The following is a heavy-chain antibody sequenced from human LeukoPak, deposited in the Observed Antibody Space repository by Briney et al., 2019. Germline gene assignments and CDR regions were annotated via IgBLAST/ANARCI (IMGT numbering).Heavy chain of an antibody. V-gene: IGHV3-49*04. CDR1: GFTFGDYA. CDR3: TRAPLFCSGGSCYFDY. CDR2: IRSKAYGGTT. D-gene: IGHD2-15*01. Sequence: GGSLRLSCTASGFTFGDYAMSWVRRAPGKGLEWVGLIRSKAYGGTTEYAASVKGRFTISRDDSKSIAYLQMNNLKTEDTAVYYCTRAPLFCSGGSCYFDYWGQGTLVTVSS. J-gene: IGHJ4*02.